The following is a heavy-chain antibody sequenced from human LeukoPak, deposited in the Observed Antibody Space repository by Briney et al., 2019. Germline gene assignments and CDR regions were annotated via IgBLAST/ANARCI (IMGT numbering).Heavy chain of an antibody. CDR3: AKAAYYGSGTYYYASDI. CDR2: IYSGGST. CDR1: EFSVGSNY. J-gene: IGHJ3*02. V-gene: IGHV3-66*01. Sequence: GGSLRLSCAASEFSVGSNYMTWVRQAPGKGLEWVSLIYSGGSTYYADSVKGRFTISRDNSKNTLYLQMNSLRAEDTAVYYCAKAAYYGSGTYYYASDIWGQGTMVTVSS. D-gene: IGHD3-10*01.